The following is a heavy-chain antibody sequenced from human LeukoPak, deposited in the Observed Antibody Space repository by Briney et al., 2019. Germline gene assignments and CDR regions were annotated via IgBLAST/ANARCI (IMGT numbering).Heavy chain of an antibody. J-gene: IGHJ6*04. Sequence: PSETLSLTCTVSGDSITSPNYYWGWIRQPPGKGLEWIGNIYSTGITYYNPSLKSRGTISVDTSKNQFSLKLTSMTVADTAVYYCARHFLWRIPLDVWGKGTTVTVSS. CDR1: GDSITSPNYY. CDR3: ARHFLWRIPLDV. CDR2: IYSTGIT. D-gene: IGHD2-21*01. V-gene: IGHV4-39*01.